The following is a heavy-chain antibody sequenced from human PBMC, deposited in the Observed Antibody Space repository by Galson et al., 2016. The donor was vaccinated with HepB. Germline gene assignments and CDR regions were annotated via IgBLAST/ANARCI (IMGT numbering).Heavy chain of an antibody. J-gene: IGHJ4*02. D-gene: IGHD2-21*02. CDR2: INGGGSGT. CDR1: GFSFSSYA. CDR3: AKGRNCGGDCYSSDY. V-gene: IGHV3-23*01. Sequence: SLRLSCAASGFSFSSYAMGWVRQAPGKGLQWVSDINGGGSGTHYADSAKGRFTISRDNSKNTLYLQMNSLRAEDTAVYYCAKGRNCGGDCYSSDYWGQGTLVTVSS.